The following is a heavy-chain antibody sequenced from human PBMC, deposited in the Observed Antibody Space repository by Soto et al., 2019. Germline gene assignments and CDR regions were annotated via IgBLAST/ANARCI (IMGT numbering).Heavy chain of an antibody. CDR3: ARDLGGPDY. CDR2: LSSDGFGA. D-gene: IGHD3-16*01. Sequence: PGGSLSLSCAASDFSLSPYWMHWVRQVPGRGLEWVARLSSDGFGAAYADSVKGRFFISRDIARNTLSLQMNSLRADDTAVYYCARDLGGPDYWGRGTSVTVSS. V-gene: IGHV3-74*03. J-gene: IGHJ4*02. CDR1: DFSLSPYW.